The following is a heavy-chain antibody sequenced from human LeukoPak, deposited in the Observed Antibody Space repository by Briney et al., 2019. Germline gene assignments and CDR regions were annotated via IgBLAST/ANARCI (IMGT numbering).Heavy chain of an antibody. D-gene: IGHD3-9*01. Sequence: GGTLRLSCAASGFTFSSYGMSWVRQAPGKGLEWVSAISGSVGTTYYADSVKGRFTISRDNSKNTLYLQMNSLRAEDTAVYYCAKDFSDWVYYFDYWGQGTLVTVSS. CDR3: AKDFSDWVYYFDY. CDR1: GFTFSSYG. V-gene: IGHV3-23*01. CDR2: ISGSVGTT. J-gene: IGHJ4*02.